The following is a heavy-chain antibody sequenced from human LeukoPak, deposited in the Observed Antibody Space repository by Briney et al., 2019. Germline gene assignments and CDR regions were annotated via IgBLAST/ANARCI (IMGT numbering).Heavy chain of an antibody. J-gene: IGHJ4*02. CDR1: GGSVSSGSYY. V-gene: IGHV4-61*01. D-gene: IGHD5-24*01. CDR3: ARLRRDGYNYLDY. Sequence: PSETLSLTCTVSGGSVSSGSYYWSWIRQPPGTGLEWIGYIYYSGSTNYNPSLKSRVTISVDTSKNQFSLKLRSVTAADTAVYYCARLRRDGYNYLDYWGQGTLVTVSS. CDR2: IYYSGST.